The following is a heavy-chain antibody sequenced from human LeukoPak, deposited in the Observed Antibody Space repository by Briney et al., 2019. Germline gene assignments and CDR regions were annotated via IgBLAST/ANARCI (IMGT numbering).Heavy chain of an antibody. V-gene: IGHV4-59*01. Sequence: PSETLSLTCTVSGASFSNDYWSWVRQAPGKGLEWIGYIYHNGRTNYNPSLKSRITMSIDTSQKQFSLKLISVTAADTAVYYCARDLWLGERGLFFFEYWGQGALVTVAS. CDR3: ARDLWLGERGLFFFEY. CDR1: GASFSNDY. D-gene: IGHD3-22*01. CDR2: IYHNGRT. J-gene: IGHJ4*02.